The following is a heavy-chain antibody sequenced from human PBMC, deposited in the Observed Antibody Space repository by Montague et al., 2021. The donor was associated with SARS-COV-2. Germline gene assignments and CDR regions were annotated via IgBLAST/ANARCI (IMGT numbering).Heavy chain of an antibody. J-gene: IGHJ3*02. CDR1: GFPFSDYY. V-gene: IGHV3-11*03. Sequence: SLRLSCAASGFPFSDYYMSWLRQAPGKGLECISYISVSSTYIKYADSVTGRFSVSRDNAKNSLYLQMNSLRAEDTAVYYCARGRTHVSENSLKRAFDIWGQGTMVTVSS. D-gene: IGHD2-15*01. CDR3: ARGRTHVSENSLKRAFDI. CDR2: ISVSSTYI.